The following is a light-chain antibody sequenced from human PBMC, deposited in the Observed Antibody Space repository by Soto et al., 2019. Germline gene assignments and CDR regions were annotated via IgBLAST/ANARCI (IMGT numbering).Light chain of an antibody. J-gene: IGLJ1*01. CDR3: SSYTGISTYV. CDR2: EVS. Sequence: QSALTQPASVSGSPGQSITISCSGTSSDVGGYKYVSWYQQHPGKAPKLMLYEVSNRPSGVSNRFSGSKSGNTASLTISGLQAEDEADYYCSSYTGISTYVFGTGTKVTVL. CDR1: SSDVGGYKY. V-gene: IGLV2-14*01.